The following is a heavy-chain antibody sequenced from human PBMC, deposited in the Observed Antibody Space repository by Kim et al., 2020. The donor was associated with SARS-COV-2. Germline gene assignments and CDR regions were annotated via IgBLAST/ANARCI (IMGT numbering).Heavy chain of an antibody. J-gene: IGHJ3*02. CDR1: GFTFSSYW. CDR3: ARVIAVAGLLADDAFDI. CDR2: IKQDGSEK. V-gene: IGHV3-7*04. Sequence: GGSLRLSCAASGFTFSSYWMSWVRQAPGKGLEWVANIKQDGSEKYYVDSVKGRFTISRDNAKNSLYLQMNILRAEDTAVYYCARVIAVAGLLADDAFDIWGQGTMVTVSS. D-gene: IGHD6-19*01.